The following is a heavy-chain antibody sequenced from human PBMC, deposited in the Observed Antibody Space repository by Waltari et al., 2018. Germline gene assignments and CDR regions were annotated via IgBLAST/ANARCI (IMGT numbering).Heavy chain of an antibody. CDR3: AKDLRDDGIWDIDS. J-gene: IGHJ4*02. Sequence: LQSGGVVVQPGGSARLSCEASGFTFRDYTMTWVRQAQGKGLEWVSGILQRSARTFYADSVKGRFTVSRDDSKKTLYLEMNNLRVDDTALYYCAKDLRDDGIWDIDSWGRGTLVTVSS. CDR1: GFTFRDYT. V-gene: IGHV3-23*01. CDR2: ILQRSART. D-gene: IGHD2-21*01.